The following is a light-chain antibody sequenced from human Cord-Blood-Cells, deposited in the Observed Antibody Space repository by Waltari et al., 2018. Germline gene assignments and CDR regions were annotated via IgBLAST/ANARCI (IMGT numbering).Light chain of an antibody. Sequence: QSALTQHASVSGSPGQSITISCTGTSSDVGGYNDVSWYQQHPGKAPKLMIYDVSNRPSGVSNRFSGSKSGNTASLTISGLQAEDEADYYCSSYTSSSTLVFGTGTKVTVL. CDR3: SSYTSSSTLV. CDR1: SSDVGGYND. V-gene: IGLV2-14*01. CDR2: DVS. J-gene: IGLJ1*01.